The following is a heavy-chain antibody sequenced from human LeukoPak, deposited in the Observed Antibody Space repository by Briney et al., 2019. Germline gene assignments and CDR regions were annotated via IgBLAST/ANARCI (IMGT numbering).Heavy chain of an antibody. CDR2: IYYSGST. V-gene: IGHV4-34*01. D-gene: IGHD6-19*01. CDR1: GGSFSGYY. Sequence: SETLSLTCAVYGGSFSGYYWSWIRQPPGKGLEWIGYIYYSGSTYYNPSLKSRVTISVDTSKNQFSLKLSSVTAADTAVYYCARHISRIAVAPDYWGQGTLVTVSS. J-gene: IGHJ4*02. CDR3: ARHISRIAVAPDY.